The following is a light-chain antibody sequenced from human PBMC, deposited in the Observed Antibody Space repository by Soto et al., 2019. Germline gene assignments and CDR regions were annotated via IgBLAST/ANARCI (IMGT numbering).Light chain of an antibody. V-gene: IGKV3-20*01. CDR1: QSVSSTY. J-gene: IGKJ5*01. CDR2: GAS. Sequence: EIVLTQSPGTLYLSPGERATLSCRASQSVSSTYLAWYQQKPGQAPRILIYGASSRATGIPDRFSGSVYGTDFALTISRLEPEDFAVYYCQQYHSSPLVTFGQGTRLEIK. CDR3: QQYHSSPLVT.